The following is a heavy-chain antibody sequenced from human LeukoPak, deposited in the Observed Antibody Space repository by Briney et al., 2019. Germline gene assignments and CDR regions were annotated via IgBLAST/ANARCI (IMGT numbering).Heavy chain of an antibody. V-gene: IGHV1-46*01. D-gene: IGHD3-3*01. Sequence: ASVKVSCKASGYTFTSYYMHWVRRAPGQGLEWMGIINPSGGSTNYAQKFQGRVTITADKSTSTAYMELSSLRSEDTAVYYCARSRYSPYYDFWSGSYWFDPWGQGTLVTVSS. CDR1: GYTFTSYY. CDR2: INPSGGST. CDR3: ARSRYSPYYDFWSGSYWFDP. J-gene: IGHJ5*02.